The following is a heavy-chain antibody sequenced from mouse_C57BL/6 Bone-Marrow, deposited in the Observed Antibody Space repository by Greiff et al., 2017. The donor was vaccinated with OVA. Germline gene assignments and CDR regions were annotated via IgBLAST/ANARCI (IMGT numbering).Heavy chain of an antibody. CDR2: IDPSDSYT. CDR3: ARRITRLRRRGYAMDY. CDR1: GYTFTSYW. D-gene: IGHD2-2*01. V-gene: IGHV1-50*01. Sequence: VQLQQPGAELVKPGASVKLSCKASGYTFTSYWMQWVKQRPGQGLEWIGEIDPSDSYTNYNQKFKGKATLTVDTSSSTAYMQLSSLTSEGSAVYYCARRITRLRRRGYAMDYWGQGTSVTVSS. J-gene: IGHJ4*01.